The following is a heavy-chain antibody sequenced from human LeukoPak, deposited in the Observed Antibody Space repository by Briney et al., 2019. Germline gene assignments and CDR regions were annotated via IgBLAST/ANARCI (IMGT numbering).Heavy chain of an antibody. CDR3: ARLQTTVTSNWFDP. CDR2: INPNSGGT. Sequence: ASVKVSCKASGYTFINYGISWVRQAPGQGLEWMGWINPNSGGTNYAQKFQGRVTMTRDTSISTAYMELSRLRSDDTAVYYCARLQTTVTSNWFDPWGQGTLVTVSS. D-gene: IGHD4-17*01. CDR1: GYTFINYG. V-gene: IGHV1-2*02. J-gene: IGHJ5*02.